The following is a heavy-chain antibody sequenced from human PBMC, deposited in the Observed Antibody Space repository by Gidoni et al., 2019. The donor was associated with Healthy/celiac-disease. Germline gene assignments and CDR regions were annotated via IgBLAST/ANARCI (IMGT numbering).Heavy chain of an antibody. D-gene: IGHD5-12*01. CDR2: ISSSSSYT. J-gene: IGHJ4*02. CDR1: FSDYY. V-gene: IGHV3-11*06. Sequence: FSDYYMSWIRQAPGTGLEWVSYISSSSSYTNYADSVKGRFTISRDNAKNSLYLQMNSLRAEDTAVYYCARGSDDIVALDWYFDYWGQGTLVTVSS. CDR3: ARGSDDIVALDWYFDY.